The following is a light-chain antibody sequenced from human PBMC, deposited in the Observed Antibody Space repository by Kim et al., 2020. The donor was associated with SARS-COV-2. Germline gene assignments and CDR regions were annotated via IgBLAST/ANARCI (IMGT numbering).Light chain of an antibody. V-gene: IGKV3-20*01. Sequence: EIVLTQSPGTLALSPGERATLSCRASQSVASSFLAWYQQKPGQAPTLLIYETSTRATGIPDRFSGSGSGTDFTLTISGLEPEDFAVYYCQQFGGSSYTFGQWTKLEI. CDR1: QSVASSF. J-gene: IGKJ2*01. CDR2: ETS. CDR3: QQFGGSSYT.